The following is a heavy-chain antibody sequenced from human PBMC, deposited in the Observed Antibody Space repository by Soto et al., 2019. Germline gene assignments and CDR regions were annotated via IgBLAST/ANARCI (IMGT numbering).Heavy chain of an antibody. CDR1: GFTFSNAW. D-gene: IGHD3-10*01. CDR2: IKSKTDGGTT. V-gene: IGHV3-15*07. CDR3: TTDDPLLWFGESLNYYYYYGMDV. Sequence: GGSLRLSCAASGFTFSNAWMNWVRQAPGKGLEWVGRIKSKTDGGTTDYAAPVKGRFTISRDDSKYTLYLQMNSLKTEDTAVYYCTTDDPLLWFGESLNYYYYYGMDVWGQGTTVTVSS. J-gene: IGHJ6*02.